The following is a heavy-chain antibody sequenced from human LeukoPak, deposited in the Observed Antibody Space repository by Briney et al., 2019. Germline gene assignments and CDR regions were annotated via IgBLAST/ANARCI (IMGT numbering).Heavy chain of an antibody. V-gene: IGHV4-39*01. J-gene: IGHJ6*03. D-gene: IGHD3-3*01. CDR2: IYYSGST. CDR3: AKHSLCLTYYDFWSGYYSPCYMDV. CDR1: GGSFSGYY. Sequence: SETLSLTCAVYGGSFSGYYWGWIRQPPGKGLEWIGSIYYSGSTYYNPSLKSRVTISVDTSKNQFSLKLSSVTAADTAVYYCAKHSLCLTYYDFWSGYYSPCYMDVWGKGTTVTVSS.